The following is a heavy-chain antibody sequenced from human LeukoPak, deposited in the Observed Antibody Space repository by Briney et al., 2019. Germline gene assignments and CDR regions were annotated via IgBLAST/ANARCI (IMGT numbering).Heavy chain of an antibody. CDR2: INHSGST. D-gene: IGHD7-27*01. J-gene: IGHJ5*02. V-gene: IGHV4-34*01. Sequence: SETLSLTCGVHGGSFSGYHWSWIRQPPGKGLEWIGEINHSGSTNYNSSLKSRVTISVDTSKNQFSLKLSSVTAADTAVYYCARSSNWEYNWFDPWGQGTLVTVSS. CDR1: GGSFSGYH. CDR3: ARSSNWEYNWFDP.